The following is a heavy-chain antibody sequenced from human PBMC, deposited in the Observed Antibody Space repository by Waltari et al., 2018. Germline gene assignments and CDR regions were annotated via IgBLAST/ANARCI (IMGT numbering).Heavy chain of an antibody. J-gene: IGHJ3*02. V-gene: IGHV4-38-2*01. D-gene: IGHD2-2*02. CDR2: IYHSGST. CDR1: GYSISSGYY. CDR3: ARVACSSTCCYTGGQAFDI. Sequence: QVQLQESGPGLVKPSETLSLTCAVSGYSISSGYYWGWIRQPPGKGLEWIGSIYHSGSTYYNPSLKSRVTISVDTSKNQFSLKLSSVTAADTAVYYCARVACSSTCCYTGGQAFDIWGQGTMVTVSS.